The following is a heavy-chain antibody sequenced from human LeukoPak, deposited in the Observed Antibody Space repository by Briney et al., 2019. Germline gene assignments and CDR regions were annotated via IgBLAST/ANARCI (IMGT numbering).Heavy chain of an antibody. V-gene: IGHV4-39*07. CDR2: IYYSGST. J-gene: IGHJ4*02. D-gene: IGHD3-3*01. CDR1: GGAITSGSYY. CDR3: ARDKAFEVVNFFDY. Sequence: SETLSLTCTVSGGAITSGSYYWSWIRQPPGKGLEWIGSIYYSGSTYYNPSLESRITVSLDTSKNQFSLKVSSATAADTAVYYCARDKAFEVVNFFDYWGQGTPATVSS.